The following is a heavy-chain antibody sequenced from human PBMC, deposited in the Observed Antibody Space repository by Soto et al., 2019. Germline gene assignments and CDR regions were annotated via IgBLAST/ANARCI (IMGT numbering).Heavy chain of an antibody. CDR2: IYWDDDK. J-gene: IGHJ4*02. Sequence: SGPTLVNPTQTLTLTCTFSGFSLSTGGVGVGWIRQPPGKALEWLALIYWDDDKRYSPSLKSRLTITKDTTNSQVVLTMTNMDPVDTATYYFAHSQADYSSNWYFDFWGQGTLVTVSS. CDR3: AHSQADYSSNWYFDF. V-gene: IGHV2-5*02. CDR1: GFSLSTGGVG. D-gene: IGHD6-13*01.